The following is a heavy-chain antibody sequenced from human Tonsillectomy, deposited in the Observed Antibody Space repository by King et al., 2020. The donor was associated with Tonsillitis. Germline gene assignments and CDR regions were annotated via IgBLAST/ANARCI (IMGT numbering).Heavy chain of an antibody. CDR2: ISGNSGSI. D-gene: IGHD6-19*01. J-gene: IGHJ5*02. Sequence: VQLVESGGGLVQPGRSLRFSCAASGSTFVDYAMNWVRQAPGKGLEWVSGISGNSGSIGYADLLKGRFTISRDNAKNSLYLQMNSLRAEDTALYYCAKDKGAGGWYGNWFDPWGQGTLVTVSS. V-gene: IGHV3-9*01. CDR1: GSTFVDYA. CDR3: AKDKGAGGWYGNWFDP.